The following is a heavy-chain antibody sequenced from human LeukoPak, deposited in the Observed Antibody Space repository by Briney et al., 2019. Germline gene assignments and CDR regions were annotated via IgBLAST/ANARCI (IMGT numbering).Heavy chain of an antibody. V-gene: IGHV3-20*04. CDR1: GFTFDAFG. D-gene: IGHD1-26*01. CDR2: IRGDAGST. J-gene: IGHJ4*02. CDR3: ARDLVVGATWALDY. Sequence: PGGSLRLSCAASGFTFDAFGMTWVRQAPGKGLEWVSAIRGDAGSTGYADSVKGRFTISRDNAKNSLYLQMNSLRAEDTAVYYCARDLVVGATWALDYWGQGTLVTVSS.